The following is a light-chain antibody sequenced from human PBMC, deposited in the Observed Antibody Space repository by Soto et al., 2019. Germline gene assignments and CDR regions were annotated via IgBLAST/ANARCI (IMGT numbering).Light chain of an antibody. V-gene: IGLV2-23*01. J-gene: IGLJ2*01. Sequence: QSALTQPASVSGSPGQSITISCTGTSRNVGSYNLVSWYQQHPGKAPKLMIYEGTKRPSGVSNRFSGSRSGNTASLTISGLQAEDEADYYCCSYASSGTYVVFGGGTK. CDR3: CSYASSGTYVV. CDR2: EGT. CDR1: SRNVGSYNL.